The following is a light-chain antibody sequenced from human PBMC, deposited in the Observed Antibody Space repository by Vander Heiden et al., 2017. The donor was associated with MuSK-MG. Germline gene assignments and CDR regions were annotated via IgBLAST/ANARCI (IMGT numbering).Light chain of an antibody. CDR2: TAS. V-gene: IGKV1-39*01. Sequence: DIQMTPSPSSLSASVGDTVTITCRATQSIDRYLNWYQQKPRKAPNLLIKTASSLQSGVPSRFSGSGSGTEFTLTISRLQREDSATYYCQQSDDSPITFGQGTQMEIK. CDR1: QSIDRY. CDR3: QQSDDSPIT. J-gene: IGKJ5*01.